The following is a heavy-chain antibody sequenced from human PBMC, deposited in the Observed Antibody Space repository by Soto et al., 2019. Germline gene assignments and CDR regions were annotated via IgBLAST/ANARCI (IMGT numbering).Heavy chain of an antibody. CDR2: INHSGST. V-gene: IGHV4-34*01. J-gene: IGHJ6*02. CDR1: GGSFSGYY. CDR3: ARRKLPDYYYYGMDV. Sequence: SETLSLTCAVYGGSFSGYYWSWIRQPPGKGLEWIGEINHSGSTNYNPSLKSRVTISVDTSKNQFSLKLSSVTAADTAVYYCARRKLPDYYYYGMDVWGQGTTVTVSS.